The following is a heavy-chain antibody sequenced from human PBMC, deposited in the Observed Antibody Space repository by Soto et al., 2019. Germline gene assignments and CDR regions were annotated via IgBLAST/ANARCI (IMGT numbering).Heavy chain of an antibody. D-gene: IGHD2-2*02. J-gene: IGHJ6*02. CDR3: ARAGYCSSTSCYTYYYYGMDV. CDR1: GFTFSSYA. V-gene: IGHV3-30-3*01. Sequence: PGGSLRLSCAASGFTFSSYAMHWVRQAPGKGLEWVAVISYDGSNKYYADSVKGRFTISRDNSKNTLYLQMNSLRAEDTAVYYCARAGYCSSTSCYTYYYYGMDVWGQGTTVTVSS. CDR2: ISYDGSNK.